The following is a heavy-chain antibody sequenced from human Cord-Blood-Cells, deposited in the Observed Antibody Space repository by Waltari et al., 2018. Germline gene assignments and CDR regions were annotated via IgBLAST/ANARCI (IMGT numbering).Heavy chain of an antibody. J-gene: IGHJ4*02. CDR2: INHSGSP. Sequence: QVQLQQWGAGLLKPSETLSLTCAVYGGSFSGYYWSWIRQPPGKGLEWIGEINHSGSPNYNPTRKSRVTISVDTSKNQFSLKLSSVTAADTAVYYCARHFRGYRPFDYWGQGTLVTVSS. D-gene: IGHD3-3*02. CDR1: GGSFSGYY. V-gene: IGHV4-34*01. CDR3: ARHFRGYRPFDY.